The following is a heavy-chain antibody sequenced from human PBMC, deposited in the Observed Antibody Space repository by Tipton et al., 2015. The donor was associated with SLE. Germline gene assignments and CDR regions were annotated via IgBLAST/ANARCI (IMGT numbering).Heavy chain of an antibody. V-gene: IGHV4-34*01. Sequence: TLSLTCAVYGGSLNSGSFIAYYWSWIRQPPGKGLEWVGDIDHSGSTNYKPSLKSRLTISVDTSKNQFSLRLTSVTAADTALYFCARGFDSGGYFRGALDIWGPGTLVTASS. D-gene: IGHD3-22*01. J-gene: IGHJ3*02. CDR1: GGSLNSGSFIAYY. CDR2: IDHSGST. CDR3: ARGFDSGGYFRGALDI.